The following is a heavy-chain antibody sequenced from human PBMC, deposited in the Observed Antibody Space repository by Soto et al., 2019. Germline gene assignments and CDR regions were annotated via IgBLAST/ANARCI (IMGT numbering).Heavy chain of an antibody. D-gene: IGHD2-15*01. CDR1: GFTFSNYA. CDR2: ITDSGGST. CDR3: ARPYGGKIGDAFDV. Sequence: EVQLLESGGGLVQPGGSLRLSCAASGFTFSNYAMGWVRQAPGKGLEWVSTITDSGGSTYYTPSVKGRFAVSRDNSKNTLYLEVNSLRAEDTAVYFCARPYGGKIGDAFDVWGQGTVATVSS. J-gene: IGHJ3*01. V-gene: IGHV3-23*01.